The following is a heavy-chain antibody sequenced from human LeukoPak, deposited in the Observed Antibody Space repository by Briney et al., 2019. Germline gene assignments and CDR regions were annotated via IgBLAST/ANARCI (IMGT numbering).Heavy chain of an antibody. CDR2: IRGSDGST. Sequence: GGSLRLSCAASGFTFSTYAMSWVRQAPGKGLEWVSAIRGSDGSTYYADSVKGRFTISRDNSKNTLYPQMNSLRAEDTAVYYCAKGRGDCTGISCPTPFDYWGQGTLVTVSS. V-gene: IGHV3-23*01. CDR1: GFTFSTYA. J-gene: IGHJ4*02. CDR3: AKGRGDCTGISCPTPFDY. D-gene: IGHD2-2*01.